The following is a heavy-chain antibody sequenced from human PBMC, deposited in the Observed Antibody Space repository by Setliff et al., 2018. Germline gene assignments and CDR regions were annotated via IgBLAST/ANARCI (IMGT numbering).Heavy chain of an antibody. D-gene: IGHD5-18*01. J-gene: IGHJ6*03. V-gene: IGHV1-69*05. CDR1: GGAFSNYG. Sequence: SVKVSCKASGGAFSNYGITWVRQAPGQGLEWMGGTIPIFGSTNYAQKFQDRVTIITDESTSTAYMELRSLRTEDTAVYYCAREGVDTRSSTDYRYYMDVWGKGTTVTVSS. CDR2: TIPIFGST. CDR3: AREGVDTRSSTDYRYYMDV.